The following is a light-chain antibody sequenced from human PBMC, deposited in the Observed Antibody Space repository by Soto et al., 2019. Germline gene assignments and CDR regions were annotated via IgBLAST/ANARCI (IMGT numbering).Light chain of an antibody. CDR3: SSYAGNNNLL. J-gene: IGLJ2*01. V-gene: IGLV2-8*01. CDR1: SSDVGGYNY. Sequence: QSVLTQPASVSGSPGQSITISCTGTSSDVGGYNYVSWYQKHPGKAPKLMIYEVRERPSGVPDRFSGSKSGNTASLTVSGLQAEDEADYYCSSYAGNNNLLFGGGTKLTVL. CDR2: EVR.